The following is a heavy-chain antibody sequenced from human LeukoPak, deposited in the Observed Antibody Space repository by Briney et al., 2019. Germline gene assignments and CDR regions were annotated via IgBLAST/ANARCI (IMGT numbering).Heavy chain of an antibody. V-gene: IGHV3-21*04. J-gene: IGHJ4*02. CDR3: AKQYKIRYSSGSDY. Sequence: PGGSLRLSCAASGFTFSNYNMNWVRQAPGKGLEWVSSISTSSSYIYYADSVKGRFTISRDNAKNTLYLQMNSLRAEDTAVYYCAKQYKIRYSSGSDYWGQGTLVTVSS. CDR2: ISTSSSYI. CDR1: GFTFSNYN. D-gene: IGHD6-19*01.